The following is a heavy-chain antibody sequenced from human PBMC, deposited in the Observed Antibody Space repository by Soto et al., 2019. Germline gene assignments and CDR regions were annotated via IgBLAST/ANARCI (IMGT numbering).Heavy chain of an antibody. D-gene: IGHD3-16*01. J-gene: IGHJ6*03. CDR3: AKDAARFVDYYYYMDV. CDR2: ISNGAGRT. Sequence: EGQRLESGGGLVQPGGSLRLSCAASGFTFSAYPMIWVRQAPGKGLEWVSTISNGAGRTFYADSVKGRFTISRDNPKNTLDLQMNSLRAEDTAVYYCAKDAARFVDYYYYMDVWGKGTTVTVSS. V-gene: IGHV3-23*01. CDR1: GFTFSAYP.